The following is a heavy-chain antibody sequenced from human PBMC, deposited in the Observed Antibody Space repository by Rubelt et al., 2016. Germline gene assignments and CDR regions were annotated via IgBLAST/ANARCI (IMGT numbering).Heavy chain of an antibody. V-gene: IGHV1-2*02. Sequence: QVQLVQSGAEVKKPGASVKVSCKASGYTFTGYYMHWVRQAPGQGLEWMGWINPNRGGTNYAQRFQGGVRRTRDTSISTAYSELSRLRSDDTAVYYCARDPLPVRGVIMTPTHWGQGTLVTVSS. CDR2: INPNRGGT. CDR3: ARDPLPVRGVIMTPTH. CDR1: GYTFTGYY. J-gene: IGHJ4*02. D-gene: IGHD3-10*01.